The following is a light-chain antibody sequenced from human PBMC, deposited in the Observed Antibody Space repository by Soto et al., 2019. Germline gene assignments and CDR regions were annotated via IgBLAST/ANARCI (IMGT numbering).Light chain of an antibody. J-gene: IGLJ2*01. V-gene: IGLV1-51*01. CDR3: RTWDSSLSAVV. CDR2: DNN. CDR1: TSNIGNSY. Sequence: QSVLTQPPSVSAAPGQKVTISCSGSTSNIGNSYVSWYQQLPGTAPKLLIYDNNKRPSGIPDRFSGSKSGTSATLGITGLQTGDEADYYCRTWDSSLSAVVFGGGTKLTVL.